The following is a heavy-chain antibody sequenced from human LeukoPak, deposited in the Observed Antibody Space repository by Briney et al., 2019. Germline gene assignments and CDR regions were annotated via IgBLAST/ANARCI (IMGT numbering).Heavy chain of an antibody. V-gene: IGHV3-30*03. Sequence: GGSLRLSCAASGITFSSYGMHWVRQAPGKGLEWVAVISYDGSNKYYADSVKGRFTISRDNSKNTLYLQMNSLRAEDTAVYYCARDYEIYWGQGTLVTVSS. CDR1: GITFSSYG. CDR2: ISYDGSNK. D-gene: IGHD5-12*01. J-gene: IGHJ4*02. CDR3: ARDYEIY.